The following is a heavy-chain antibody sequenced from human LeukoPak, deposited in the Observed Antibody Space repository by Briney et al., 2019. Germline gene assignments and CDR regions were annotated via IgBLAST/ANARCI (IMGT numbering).Heavy chain of an antibody. J-gene: IGHJ4*02. CDR3: ARDGHGTNLDEFDY. V-gene: IGHV3-74*01. D-gene: IGHD1-1*01. CDR1: GFTFSSHW. CDR2: INRDGSNT. Sequence: PGGSLRLSCAASGFTFSSHWMHWVRQAPGKGLVWVSRINRDGSNTNYADSAKGRFTISRDNAKNTVYLQMNSLRVEDTAGYYCARDGHGTNLDEFDYWGQGTLVTVSS.